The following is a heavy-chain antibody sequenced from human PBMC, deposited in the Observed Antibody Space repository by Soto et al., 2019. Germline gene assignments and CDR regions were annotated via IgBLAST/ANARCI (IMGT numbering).Heavy chain of an antibody. CDR3: SRVEYVTSSPIG. J-gene: IGHJ4*02. D-gene: IGHD6-6*01. Sequence: GGSLRLSCAASGFTFSCSAMHWVRQASGKGLEWVARIRTKSNGYATTYAASVNGRFTISRDDSKNMAYLQMNGLKTEDTAMYYCSRVEYVTSSPIGWGQGTLVTVSS. CDR1: GFTFSCSA. V-gene: IGHV3-73*01. CDR2: IRTKSNGYAT.